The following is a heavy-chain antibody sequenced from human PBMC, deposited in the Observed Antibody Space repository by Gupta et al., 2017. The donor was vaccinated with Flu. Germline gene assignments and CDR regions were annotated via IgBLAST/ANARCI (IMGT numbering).Heavy chain of an antibody. V-gene: IGHV3-48*02. Sequence: EVQLVESGGGLVQPGGSLRLSCAASGFTFSSYSMNWVRQAPGKGLEWVSYISSSSSTRYYADSVKGRLTISRDNAKNSLYLQMNSLRDEDTAVYYCARGQRRQGGFGYGGQGTLVTVSS. CDR2: ISSSSSTR. CDR1: GFTFSSYS. J-gene: IGHJ4*02. CDR3: ARGQRRQGGFGY. D-gene: IGHD3-16*01.